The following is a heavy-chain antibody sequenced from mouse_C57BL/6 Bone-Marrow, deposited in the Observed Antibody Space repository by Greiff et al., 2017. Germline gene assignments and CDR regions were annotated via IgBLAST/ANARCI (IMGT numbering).Heavy chain of an antibody. D-gene: IGHD1-1*01. CDR3: ATYGSSFFDY. J-gene: IGHJ2*01. Sequence: VQLQQPGAELVKPGASVKMSCKASGYTFTSYWITWVKQRPGQGLEWIGDIYPGSGSTNSNEKFKSKATLTVETSSSTAYMQLSSLTSEDSAVYYCATYGSSFFDYWGQGTTLTVSS. CDR1: GYTFTSYW. CDR2: IYPGSGST. V-gene: IGHV1-55*01.